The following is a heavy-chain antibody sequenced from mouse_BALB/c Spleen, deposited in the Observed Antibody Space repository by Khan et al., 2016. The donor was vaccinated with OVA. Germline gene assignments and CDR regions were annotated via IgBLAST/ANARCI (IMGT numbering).Heavy chain of an antibody. CDR2: ISSGGTYT. CDR3: TRGEGYYGNPYAIDF. V-gene: IGHV5-6-4*01. CDR1: GFTFRSYT. D-gene: IGHD2-1*01. Sequence: EVELVESGGGLVKPGGSLKLSCAASGFTFRSYTMSWVRQTPEKRLEWVATISSGGTYTYYVDSVEGRFTLSRDNAKNTLYLEMTSLKSEETAIYYCTRGEGYYGNPYAIDFWGQGTSVTVSS. J-gene: IGHJ4*01.